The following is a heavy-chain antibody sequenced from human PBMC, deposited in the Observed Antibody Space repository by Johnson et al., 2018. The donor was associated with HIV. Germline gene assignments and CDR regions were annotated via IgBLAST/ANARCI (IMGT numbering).Heavy chain of an antibody. D-gene: IGHD3-3*01. V-gene: IGHV3-74*01. CDR2: INGDGSNT. CDR1: GFTFSSHW. Sequence: VQLVESGGGLVQPGGSLRLSCAASGFTFSSHWIHWVRQVPGKGLVWVSHINGDGSNTNYANSVRGRFAISRDNSKNTLYLQMNSLRAEDTAVYYCAKDRTWGWEWLLDAFDIWGQGTMVTVSS. J-gene: IGHJ3*02. CDR3: AKDRTWGWEWLLDAFDI.